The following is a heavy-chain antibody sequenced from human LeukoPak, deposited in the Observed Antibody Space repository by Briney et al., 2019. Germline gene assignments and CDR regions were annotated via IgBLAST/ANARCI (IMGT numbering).Heavy chain of an antibody. J-gene: IGHJ4*02. V-gene: IGHV4-34*01. CDR3: ARDGADFWSGYYTPWYFDY. D-gene: IGHD3-3*01. CDR2: INHSGST. CDR1: GGSFSGYY. Sequence: PSETLSLTCAVYGGSFSGYYWSWIRQPPGKGLEWIGEINHSGSTNYNPSLKSRVTISVDTSKNQFSLKLSSVTAADTAVYYCARDGADFWSGYYTPWYFDYWGQGTLVTDSS.